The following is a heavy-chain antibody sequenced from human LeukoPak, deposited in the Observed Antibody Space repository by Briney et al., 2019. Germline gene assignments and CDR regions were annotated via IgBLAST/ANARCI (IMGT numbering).Heavy chain of an antibody. CDR2: IYYSGST. CDR3: ARDRGLSSSSWYNWFDP. V-gene: IGHV4-59*01. Sequence: SETLSLTCTVSGGSISSYYWSWIRQPPGKGLEWIGYIYYSGSTNYNPSLKSRVNISVDTSKNQFSLKLSSVTAADTAVYYCARDRGLSSSSWYNWFDPWGQGTLVTVSS. CDR1: GGSISSYY. J-gene: IGHJ5*02. D-gene: IGHD6-13*01.